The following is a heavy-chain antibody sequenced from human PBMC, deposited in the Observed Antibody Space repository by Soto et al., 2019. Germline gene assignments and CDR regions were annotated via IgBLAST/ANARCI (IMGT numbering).Heavy chain of an antibody. CDR1: GGSISSGDYY. V-gene: IGHV4-30-4*01. Sequence: SETLSLTCTVSGGSISSGDYYWSWIRQPPGKGLEWIGYIYYSGSTYYNPSLKSRVTISVDTSKNQFSLKLSSVTAADTAVYYCAGLSYDYDSSATRSDYWGQGTLVTVSS. CDR3: AGLSYDYDSSATRSDY. J-gene: IGHJ4*02. D-gene: IGHD3-22*01. CDR2: IYYSGST.